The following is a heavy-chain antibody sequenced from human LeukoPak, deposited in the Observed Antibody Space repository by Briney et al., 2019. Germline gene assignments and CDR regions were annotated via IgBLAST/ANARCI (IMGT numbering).Heavy chain of an antibody. Sequence: TGGSLRLSCAASGFTVSSNYMSWVRQAPGKGLEWVSVIYSGGSTYYADSVKGRFTISRDNSKNTLYLQMNSLRAEDTAVYYYARVGPDYDFWSGPLFDPWGQGTLVTVSS. D-gene: IGHD3-3*01. V-gene: IGHV3-53*01. CDR2: IYSGGST. CDR3: ARVGPDYDFWSGPLFDP. CDR1: GFTVSSNY. J-gene: IGHJ5*02.